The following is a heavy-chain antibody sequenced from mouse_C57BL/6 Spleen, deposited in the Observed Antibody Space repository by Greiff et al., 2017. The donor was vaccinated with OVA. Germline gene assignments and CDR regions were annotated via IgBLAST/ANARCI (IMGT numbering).Heavy chain of an antibody. CDR2: IYPSDSET. V-gene: IGHV1-61*01. J-gene: IGHJ4*01. CDR1: GYTFTSYW. Sequence: QLQQPGAELVRPGSSVKLSCKASGYTFTSYWMDWVKQRPGQGLEWIGNIYPSDSETHYNQKFKDKATLTVDKSSSTAYMQLSSLTSEDSAVYYCARMRDYGNSYYAMDYWGQGTSVTVSS. D-gene: IGHD2-1*01. CDR3: ARMRDYGNSYYAMDY.